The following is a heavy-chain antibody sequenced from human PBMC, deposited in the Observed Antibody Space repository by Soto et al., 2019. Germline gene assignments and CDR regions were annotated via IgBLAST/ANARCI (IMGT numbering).Heavy chain of an antibody. D-gene: IGHD3-22*01. Sequence: PGGSLRLSCAASGFTFSSYAMSWVRQAPGKGLEWVSAISGSGGSTYYADSVKGRFTISRDNSKNTLYLQMNSLRAEDTAVLYCAKDQRPYDSSGYYYVPLRRPPLVTDYWGQGTLVTVSS. J-gene: IGHJ4*02. CDR3: AKDQRPYDSSGYYYVPLRRPPLVTDY. V-gene: IGHV3-23*01. CDR2: ISGSGGST. CDR1: GFTFSSYA.